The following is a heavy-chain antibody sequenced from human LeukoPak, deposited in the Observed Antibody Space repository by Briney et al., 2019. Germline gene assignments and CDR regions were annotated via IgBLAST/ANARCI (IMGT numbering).Heavy chain of an antibody. Sequence: SETLSLTCTVSGTSISSHYWNWIRQPPGKGLEWIGYIFYSWSTKYNPSLTSRVTISVDRSKNQFSLKLSSVTAADTAVYYCARHSGGSGWPRWGQGTLVTVSS. J-gene: IGHJ4*02. CDR1: GTSISSHY. V-gene: IGHV4-59*08. CDR2: IFYSWST. CDR3: ARHSGGSGWPR. D-gene: IGHD6-19*01.